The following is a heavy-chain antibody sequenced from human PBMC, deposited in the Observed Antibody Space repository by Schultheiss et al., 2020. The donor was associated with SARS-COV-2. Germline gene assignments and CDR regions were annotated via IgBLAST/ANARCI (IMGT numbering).Heavy chain of an antibody. Sequence: GGSLRLSCAASGFTVSSNYMSWVRQAPGKGLEWVAVISYDGSNKYYADSVKGRFTISRDNSKNTLYLQMNSLRAEDTAVYYCAKVNDYSNYGYYFDYWGQGTLVTVSS. J-gene: IGHJ4*02. D-gene: IGHD4-11*01. CDR1: GFTVSSNY. CDR3: AKVNDYSNYGYYFDY. V-gene: IGHV3-30*18. CDR2: ISYDGSNK.